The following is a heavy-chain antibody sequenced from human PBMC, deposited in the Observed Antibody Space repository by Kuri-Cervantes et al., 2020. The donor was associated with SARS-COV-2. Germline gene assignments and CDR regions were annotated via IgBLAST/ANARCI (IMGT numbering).Heavy chain of an antibody. CDR1: VFNFRRND. CDR2: ISHDGKNK. J-gene: IGHJ3*02. CDR3: ARDREWELLHAGAFDI. Sequence: LSLTCASSVFNFRRNDMHWVRQAPGKGLERVAVISHDGKNKKCIASGKGRFTISRDNSKNTLYLQMNSLRAEDTAVYYCARDREWELLHAGAFDIWGQGTMVTVSS. D-gene: IGHD1-26*01. V-gene: IGHV3-30*03.